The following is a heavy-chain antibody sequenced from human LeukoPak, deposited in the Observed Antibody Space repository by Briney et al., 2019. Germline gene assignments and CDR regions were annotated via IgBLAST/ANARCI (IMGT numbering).Heavy chain of an antibody. V-gene: IGHV1-18*01. CDR3: ARIAVAGKFDY. CDR2: ISAYNGNT. CDR1: GYTFTSYG. Sequence: ASVKVSCKASGYTFTSYGISWVRQAPGQGLEWMGWISAYNGNTNYAQKLQGRVTITADKSTSTAYMELSSLRSEDTAVYYCARIAVAGKFDYWGQGTLVTVSS. D-gene: IGHD6-19*01. J-gene: IGHJ4*02.